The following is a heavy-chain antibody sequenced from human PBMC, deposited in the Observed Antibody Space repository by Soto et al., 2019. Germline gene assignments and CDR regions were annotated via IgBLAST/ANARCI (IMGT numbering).Heavy chain of an antibody. CDR1: GYTFTSYG. J-gene: IGHJ4*02. CDR2: ISAYNGNT. Sequence: QVQLVQSGAEVKKPGASVKVSCKASGYTFTSYGISWVRQAPGHGLEWMGWISAYNGNTNYAQKLQGRVTMTTDTSTSTAYMELRSLRSDDTAVYYCARDKRYYYDSSGYYSPYYFDYWGQGTLVTVSS. V-gene: IGHV1-18*01. D-gene: IGHD3-22*01. CDR3: ARDKRYYYDSSGYYSPYYFDY.